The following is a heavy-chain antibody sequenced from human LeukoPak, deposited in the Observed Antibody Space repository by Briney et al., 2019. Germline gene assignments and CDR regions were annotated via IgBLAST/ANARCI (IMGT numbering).Heavy chain of an antibody. D-gene: IGHD3-3*01. J-gene: IGHJ4*02. CDR2: INAGNGNT. CDR3: VWSYDFWSGFDY. CDR1: GYTFTSYA. V-gene: IGHV1-3*03. Sequence: ASVKVSCKASGYTFTSYAMHWVRQAPGQRLEWMGWINAGNGNTKYSQEFQGRVTITRDTSASTAYMELSSLRSEDMAAYYCVWSYDFWSGFDYWGQGTLVTVSS.